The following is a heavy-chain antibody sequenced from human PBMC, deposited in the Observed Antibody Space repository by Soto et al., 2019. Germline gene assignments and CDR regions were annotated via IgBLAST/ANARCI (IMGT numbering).Heavy chain of an antibody. CDR2: IWYDGSNK. J-gene: IGHJ4*02. D-gene: IGHD3-10*01. CDR1: GFTFGSYG. Sequence: GGSLRPSCAASGFTFGSYGMHWVRQAPGKGLEWVAVIWYDGSNKYYADSVKGRFTISRDNSKNTLYLQMNSLRAEDTAVYYCARGSEQLLWFGESETTFDYWGQGTLVTVSA. V-gene: IGHV3-33*01. CDR3: ARGSEQLLWFGESETTFDY.